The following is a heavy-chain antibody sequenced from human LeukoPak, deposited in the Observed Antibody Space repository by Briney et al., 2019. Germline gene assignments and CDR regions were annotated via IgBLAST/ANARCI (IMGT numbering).Heavy chain of an antibody. CDR1: GFTFSSYS. CDR3: TGGIAVAGTVTDY. CDR2: ISSSSSYI. Sequence: LGGSLRLSCAASGFTFSSYSMNWVRQAPGKGLEWVSSISSSSSYIYYADSVKGRFTISRDNSKNTLYLQMNSLKTEDTAVYYCTGGIAVAGTVTDYWGQGTLVTVSS. V-gene: IGHV3-21*04. D-gene: IGHD6-19*01. J-gene: IGHJ4*02.